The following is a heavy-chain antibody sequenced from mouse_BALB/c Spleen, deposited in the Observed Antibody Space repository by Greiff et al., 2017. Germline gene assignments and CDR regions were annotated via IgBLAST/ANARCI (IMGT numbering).Heavy chain of an antibody. J-gene: IGHJ4*01. CDR2: IYPGNSDT. D-gene: IGHD1-1*02. V-gene: IGHV1-5*01. Sequence: VQLQQSGTVLARPGASVKMSCKASGYSFTSYWMHWVKQRPGQGLEWIGAIYPGNSDTSYNQKFKGKAKLTAVTSASTAYMELSSLTNEDSAVYYCTRKVAYYYAMDYWGQGTSVTVSS. CDR1: GYSFTSYW. CDR3: TRKVAYYYAMDY.